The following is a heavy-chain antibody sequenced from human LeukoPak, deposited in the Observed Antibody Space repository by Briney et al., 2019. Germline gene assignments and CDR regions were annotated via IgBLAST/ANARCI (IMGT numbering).Heavy chain of an antibody. CDR1: GGSISSYY. V-gene: IGHV4-4*07. Sequence: SETLSLTCTVSGGSISSYYWSWIRQPAGKGLEWIERIYTSGSTNYNPSLKSRVTMSVDTSKNQFSLKLSPVTAADTAVYYCAGGHYDFWSGYYTSFDYWGQGTPVTVSS. CDR2: IYTSGST. CDR3: AGGHYDFWSGYYTSFDY. D-gene: IGHD3-3*01. J-gene: IGHJ4*02.